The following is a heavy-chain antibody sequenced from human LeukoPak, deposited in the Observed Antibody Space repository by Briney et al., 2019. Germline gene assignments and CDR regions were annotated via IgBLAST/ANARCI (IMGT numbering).Heavy chain of an antibody. CDR1: GGSISSYY. J-gene: IGHJ5*02. CDR3: AREGDFWSGYTNWFDP. D-gene: IGHD3-3*01. CDR2: IYYSGST. Sequence: SESLSLTCTVSGGSISSYYRSWIRQPPGKGLEWIGYIYYSGSTNYNPSLKSRVTIPVDTSKNQFSLKLSSVTAADKAVYYCAREGDFWSGYTNWFDPWGQGTLVTVSS. V-gene: IGHV4-59*01.